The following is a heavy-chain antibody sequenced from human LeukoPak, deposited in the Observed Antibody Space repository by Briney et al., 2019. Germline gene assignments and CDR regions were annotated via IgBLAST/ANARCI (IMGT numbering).Heavy chain of an antibody. CDR2: VYRSGNT. CDR1: GGSISTYY. CDR3: ARSANSYDDFDY. Sequence: PSETLSLTCTVSGGSISTYYWSWIRQPPGKGLEWIGYVYRSGNTNYNPSLKRRVTISVDTSKNQFSLKLNSVTAADTAVYFCARSANSYDDFDYWGQGSLVTVSS. D-gene: IGHD5-12*01. J-gene: IGHJ4*02. V-gene: IGHV4-59*01.